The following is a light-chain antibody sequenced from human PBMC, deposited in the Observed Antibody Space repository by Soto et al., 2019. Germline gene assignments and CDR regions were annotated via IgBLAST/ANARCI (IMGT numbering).Light chain of an antibody. CDR3: MQALQTL. CDR1: QSLVHSDGIAY. V-gene: IGKV2-30*02. CDR2: KVS. J-gene: IGKJ5*01. Sequence: DVVMTQSPLSLPVTLGQPASISCRSNQSLVHSDGIAYFSWFQQRPGRSPRRLIYKVSNRDSGVPARFSGSGSGTDFALKISRVEAEDVGVYYCMQALQTLFGQGTRLEIK.